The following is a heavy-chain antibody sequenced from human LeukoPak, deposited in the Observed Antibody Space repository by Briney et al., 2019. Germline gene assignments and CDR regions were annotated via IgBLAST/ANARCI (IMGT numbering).Heavy chain of an antibody. CDR2: ISGSGGST. D-gene: IGHD2-2*01. V-gene: IGHV3-23*01. Sequence: GGSLRLSCAASGFTFSSYATSWVRQAPGKGLEWVSAISGSGGSTYYADSVKGRFTISRDNSKNTLYLQMNSLRAEDTAVYYCAKDQIVVVPAAMGFDYWGQGTLVTVSS. CDR1: GFTFSSYA. CDR3: AKDQIVVVPAAMGFDY. J-gene: IGHJ4*02.